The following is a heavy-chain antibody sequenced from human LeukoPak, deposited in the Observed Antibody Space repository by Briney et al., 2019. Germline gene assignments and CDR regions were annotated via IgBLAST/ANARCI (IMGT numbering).Heavy chain of an antibody. V-gene: IGHV4-59*01. CDR3: ARVGRYYYDSSGYYRKGWFDS. CDR1: GGSISSYY. Sequence: SETLSLTCTVSGGSISSYYWSWIRQPPGKGLEWIGYIYYSGSTNYNPSLKSRVTISVDTSKNQFSLKLSSVTAADTAVYYCARVGRYYYDSSGYYRKGWFDSWGQGTLVTVSS. D-gene: IGHD3-22*01. CDR2: IYYSGST. J-gene: IGHJ5*01.